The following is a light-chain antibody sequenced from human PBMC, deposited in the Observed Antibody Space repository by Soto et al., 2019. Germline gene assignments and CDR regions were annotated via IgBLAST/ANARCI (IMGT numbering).Light chain of an antibody. V-gene: IGKV1-5*01. CDR2: DAS. Sequence: DIQLTQSPSTLSASVGDTVTISGRASESLIGWLAWYQQRPGSAPKLLIYDASSLEGGVPSRFTGDGSGTEFSLTIASLQPDDFGTYYCQQYKSYPWTFGQGTKVDIK. J-gene: IGKJ1*01. CDR1: ESLIGW. CDR3: QQYKSYPWT.